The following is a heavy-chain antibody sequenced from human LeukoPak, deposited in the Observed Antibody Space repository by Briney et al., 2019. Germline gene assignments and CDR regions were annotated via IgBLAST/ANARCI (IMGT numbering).Heavy chain of an antibody. CDR3: ARGPYGEYGDAFDF. D-gene: IGHD4-17*01. V-gene: IGHV3-48*01. Sequence: GGSLRLSCAASGFTFSTYTMNWVRQAPGKGLEWVSYISSSSSSIIYYADSVKGRFTISRDNAKNSLYLQMNSLRAEDTAMYYCARGPYGEYGDAFDFWGQGTMVTVSS. CDR1: GFTFSTYT. CDR2: ISSSSSSII. J-gene: IGHJ3*01.